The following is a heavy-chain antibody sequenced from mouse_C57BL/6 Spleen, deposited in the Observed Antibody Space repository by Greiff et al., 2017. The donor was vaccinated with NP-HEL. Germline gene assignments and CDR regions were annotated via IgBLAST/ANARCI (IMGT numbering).Heavy chain of an antibody. J-gene: IGHJ4*01. CDR2: INPGSGGT. CDR3: ARSRDYYDYAMDY. CDR1: GYAFTNYL. Sequence: VQLQQSGAELVRPGTSVKVSCKASGYAFTNYLIEWVKQRPGQGLEWIGVINPGSGGTNYNEKFKGKATLTADKSSSTAYMQLSSLTSEDSAVYFCARSRDYYDYAMDYWGQGTSVTVSS. D-gene: IGHD2-1*01. V-gene: IGHV1-54*01.